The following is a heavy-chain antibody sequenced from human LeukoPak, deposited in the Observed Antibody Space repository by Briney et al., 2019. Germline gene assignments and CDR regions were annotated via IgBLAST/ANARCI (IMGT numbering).Heavy chain of an antibody. J-gene: IGHJ3*02. CDR3: ARRVYDILTGYYGSDAFDI. CDR2: IYPGDSDT. CDR1: GYSFTSYW. Sequence: GESLEISCKGSGYSFTSYWIGWVRQMPGKGLEWMGIIYPGDSDTRYSPSFQGQVTISADKSISTAYLQWSSLKASDTAMYYCARRVYDILTGYYGSDAFDIWGQGTMVTVSS. V-gene: IGHV5-51*01. D-gene: IGHD3-9*01.